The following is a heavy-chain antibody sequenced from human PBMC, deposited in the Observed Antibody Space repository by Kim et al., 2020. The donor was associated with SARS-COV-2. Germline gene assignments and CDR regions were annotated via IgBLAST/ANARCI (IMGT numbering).Heavy chain of an antibody. D-gene: IGHD3-10*01. CDR3: ARGDGSGSPYGMDV. CDR2: IYYSGST. CDR1: GGSISSGGYS. Sequence: SETLSLTCAVSGGSISSGGYSWSWIRQPPGKGLEWIGYIYYSGSTYYNPSLKSRVTISVDRSKNQFSLKLSSVTAADTAVVYCARGDGSGSPYGMDVWG. J-gene: IGHJ6*02. V-gene: IGHV4-30-2*01.